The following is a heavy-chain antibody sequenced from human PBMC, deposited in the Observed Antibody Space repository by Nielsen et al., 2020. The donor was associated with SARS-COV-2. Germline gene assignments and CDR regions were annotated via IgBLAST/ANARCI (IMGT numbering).Heavy chain of an antibody. V-gene: IGHV4-34*01. CDR3: ARASRGSSSWYESYYYMDV. J-gene: IGHJ6*03. Sequence: SETLSLICAVYGGSFSGYYWSWIRQPPGKGLEWIGEINHSGSTNYNPSLKSRVTISVDTSKNQFSLKLSSVTAADTAVYYCARASRGSSSWYESYYYMDVWGKGTTVTVSS. CDR2: INHSGST. CDR1: GGSFSGYY. D-gene: IGHD6-13*01.